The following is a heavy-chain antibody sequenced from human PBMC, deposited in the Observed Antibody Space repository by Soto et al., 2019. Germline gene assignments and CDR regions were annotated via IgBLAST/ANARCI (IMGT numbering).Heavy chain of an antibody. Sequence: QVQLVQSGAEVKKPGASVKVSCKASGYSFTRYGISWVGQAPGQGLEWMGWISTYNSNTNYAQKLKGRVTLTTGTSTDTAFMELRSLTSDDTAVYYCAREGYCSSGSCALYSHEYFGMDVWGQGTTVTVSS. V-gene: IGHV1-18*01. CDR2: ISTYNSNT. CDR1: GYSFTRYG. CDR3: AREGYCSSGSCALYSHEYFGMDV. J-gene: IGHJ6*02. D-gene: IGHD2-15*01.